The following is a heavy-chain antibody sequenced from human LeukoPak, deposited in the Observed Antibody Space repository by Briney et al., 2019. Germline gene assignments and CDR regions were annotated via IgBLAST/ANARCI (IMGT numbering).Heavy chain of an antibody. V-gene: IGHV3-20*04. J-gene: IGHJ4*01. CDR3: ARGRGSYPRYYFDY. CDR1: GFTFDDYG. CDR2: INWNGGST. Sequence: GGSLRLSCAASGFTFDDYGMSWVRQAPGKGLEWVSGINWNGGSTCYADSVKGRFTISRDNAKNSLYLQMNSLRAEDTALYYCARGRGSYPRYYFDYWGHGTLVTVSS. D-gene: IGHD1-26*01.